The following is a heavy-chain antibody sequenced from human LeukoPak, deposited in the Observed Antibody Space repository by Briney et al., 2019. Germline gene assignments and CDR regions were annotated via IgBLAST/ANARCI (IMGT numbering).Heavy chain of an antibody. Sequence: PGGSLRLSCAASEFTLSSYWMAWVRQAPGKGLAWVAHIKQDGSEKYYVDSVKGRFTISRDNARNSLYLQMNNLRAEDTAIFYCARVNPLMAPGAFDIWGQGTMVAVSS. CDR3: ARVNPLMAPGAFDI. V-gene: IGHV3-7*01. D-gene: IGHD2-8*01. J-gene: IGHJ3*02. CDR2: IKQDGSEK. CDR1: EFTLSSYW.